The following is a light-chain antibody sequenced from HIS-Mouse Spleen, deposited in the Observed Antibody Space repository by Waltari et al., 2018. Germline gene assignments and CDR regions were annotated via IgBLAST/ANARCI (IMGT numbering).Light chain of an antibody. Sequence: DIQLTQSPSFLSASVGDRVTITCRASQGITSYLAWYQQKPGNAPKLLIYAASTLHSGVPSRFSGSGSATEFTLTISSLQPEDFATYYCQQLNSYPFTFGPGTKVDIK. V-gene: IGKV1-9*01. CDR1: QGITSY. J-gene: IGKJ3*01. CDR2: AAS. CDR3: QQLNSYPFT.